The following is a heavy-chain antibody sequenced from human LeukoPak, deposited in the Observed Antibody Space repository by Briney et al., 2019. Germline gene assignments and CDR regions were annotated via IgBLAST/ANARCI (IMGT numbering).Heavy chain of an antibody. D-gene: IGHD3-22*01. CDR3: AKRLKRNYYYHYAMDV. CDR2: IDDSGVIR. V-gene: IGHV3-23*01. Sequence: GGSLRLSCAASGFTFKTHAMSWVRQAPGKGLEWVSRIDDSGVIRSYADPVKGRFTISRDNSKMTLTLQMNSLRAEDTAVYYCAKRLKRNYYYHYAMDVWGQGTTVTVSS. CDR1: GFTFKTHA. J-gene: IGHJ6*02.